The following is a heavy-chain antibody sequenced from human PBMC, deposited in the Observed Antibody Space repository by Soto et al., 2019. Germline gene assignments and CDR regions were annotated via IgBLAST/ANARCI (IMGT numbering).Heavy chain of an antibody. CDR1: GAPLSSYF. J-gene: IGHJ5*02. CDR3: ARLLCYAAGSQPSNWFDP. D-gene: IGHD2-2*01. CDR2: IHYSGST. Sequence: SETLSLTCTLSGAPLSSYFWSWIRQPPGKGLEWIGNIHYSGSTKYKPSLKSRVTISVDTSKKQLSLNLTGGTAAETAGYYCARLLCYAAGSQPSNWFDPCGQVTLVTVCS. V-gene: IGHV4-59*01.